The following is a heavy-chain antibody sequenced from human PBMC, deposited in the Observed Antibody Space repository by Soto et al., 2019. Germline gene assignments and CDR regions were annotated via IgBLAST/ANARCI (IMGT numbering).Heavy chain of an antibody. V-gene: IGHV1-69*06. D-gene: IGHD6-6*01. CDR1: GGTFSSYA. CDR3: ARVKGLYSSSSGALHY. Sequence: QVQLVQSGAEVKKPGSSVKVSCKASGGTFSSYAISWVRQAPGQGLEWMGGIIPIFGTANYAQKFQGRVTITADKSTSTACMELSSLRSEDTAVYYCARVKGLYSSSSGALHYWGQGTLVTVSS. CDR2: IIPIFGTA. J-gene: IGHJ4*02.